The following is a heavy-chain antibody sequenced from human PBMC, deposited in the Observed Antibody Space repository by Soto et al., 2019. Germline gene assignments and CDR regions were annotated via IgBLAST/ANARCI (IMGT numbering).Heavy chain of an antibody. V-gene: IGHV1-18*04. CDR3: AAGTSYYYYGMDV. CDR1: GYTFTSYG. J-gene: IGHJ6*02. CDR2: ISAYNGNT. D-gene: IGHD6-13*01. Sequence: ASVKVSCKASGYTFTSYGFSWVRQAPGQGLEWMGWISAYNGNTNYAQKLQGRVTMTTDTSPSTAYMELRSLRSDDTAVYYCAAGTSYYYYGMDVWGQGTTVTVSS.